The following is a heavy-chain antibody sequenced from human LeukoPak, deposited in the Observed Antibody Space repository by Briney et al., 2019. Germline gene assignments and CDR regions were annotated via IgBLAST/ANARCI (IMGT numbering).Heavy chain of an antibody. V-gene: IGHV3-23*01. J-gene: IGHJ4*02. Sequence: GGSLRLSCAASGFTFSSYWMSWVRQAPGKGLEWVSAISGSGGSTYYADSVKGRFTISRDNSKNTLYLQMNSLRAEDTAVYYCAKSGYSSSWYTSKGLLRTYYFDYWGQGTLVTVSS. CDR1: GFTFSSYW. CDR3: AKSGYSSSWYTSKGLLRTYYFDY. D-gene: IGHD6-13*01. CDR2: ISGSGGST.